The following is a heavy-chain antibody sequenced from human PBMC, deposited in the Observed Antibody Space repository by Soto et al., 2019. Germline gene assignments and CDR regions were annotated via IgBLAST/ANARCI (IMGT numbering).Heavy chain of an antibody. V-gene: IGHV1-69*01. J-gene: IGHJ3*02. D-gene: IGHD1-26*01. CDR3: ARDLRVGATLRPAFDI. CDR2: IIPIFGTA. Sequence: QVQLVQSGAEVKKPGSSVKVSCKASGGTFSSYAISWVRQAPGQGLEWMGGIIPIFGTANYAQKFQGRVTIPADESTSTAYMELSSLRSEDTAVYYCARDLRVGATLRPAFDIWGQGTMVTVSS. CDR1: GGTFSSYA.